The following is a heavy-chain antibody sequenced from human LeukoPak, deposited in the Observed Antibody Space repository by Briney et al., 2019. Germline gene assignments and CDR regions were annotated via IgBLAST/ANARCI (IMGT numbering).Heavy chain of an antibody. D-gene: IGHD2-2*01. V-gene: IGHV3-48*03. J-gene: IGHJ4*02. Sequence: GGSLRLSCAGSGFSFSSYEMNWVRQAPRKGLEWVSYISSSGSTIYYADSVKGRFTISRDNAKNSLYLHMNSLRAEDTALYYCARGYCNSDSCYGGDYWGQGTLVTVSS. CDR1: GFSFSSYE. CDR2: ISSSGSTI. CDR3: ARGYCNSDSCYGGDY.